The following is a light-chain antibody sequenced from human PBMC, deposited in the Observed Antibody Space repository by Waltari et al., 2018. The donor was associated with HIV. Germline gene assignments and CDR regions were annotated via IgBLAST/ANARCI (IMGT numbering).Light chain of an antibody. Sequence: QSVLTQPPSAPGTPGPRVTISYSGSTSKIGSTFVSLYQQLPGRAPNLLIYRNNQRPSGVRDRFSGSKYGTSASLAISGLRSEDGADDYCAVWDDSLTGHVVFGGGTKLTVL. CDR1: TSKIGSTF. J-gene: IGLJ2*01. V-gene: IGLV1-47*01. CDR2: RNN. CDR3: AVWDDSLTGHVV.